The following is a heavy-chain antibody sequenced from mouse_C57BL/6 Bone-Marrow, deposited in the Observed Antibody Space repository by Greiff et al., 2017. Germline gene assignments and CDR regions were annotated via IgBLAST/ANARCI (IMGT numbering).Heavy chain of an antibody. D-gene: IGHD2-4*01. V-gene: IGHV1-42*01. J-gene: IGHJ4*01. CDR1: GYSFTGYY. CDR3: AREGGLRGALYYYAMDY. CDR2: INPSTGGT. Sequence: EVQLQQSGPELVKPGASVKISCKASGYSFTGYYMNWVKQSPEKSLEWIGEINPSTGGTTYNQKFKAKATLTVDKSSSTASMQLKSLTSEDSAVYYCAREGGLRGALYYYAMDYWGQGTSVTVSS.